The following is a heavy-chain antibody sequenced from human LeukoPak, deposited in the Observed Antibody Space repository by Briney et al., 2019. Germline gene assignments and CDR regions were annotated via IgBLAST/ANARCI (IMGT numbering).Heavy chain of an antibody. CDR3: ARTITIFGVVIILGWFDP. V-gene: IGHV1-18*01. J-gene: IGHJ5*02. Sequence: ASVKDSCKASGYTFTSYGISWVRQAPGQGLEWMGCINANNGNTNYEEKFQDRVTMTTDASTSTAYMELRSLRYDDTAVYYCARTITIFGVVIILGWFDPWGQGTLVTVSS. CDR2: INANNGNT. CDR1: GYTFTSYG. D-gene: IGHD3-3*01.